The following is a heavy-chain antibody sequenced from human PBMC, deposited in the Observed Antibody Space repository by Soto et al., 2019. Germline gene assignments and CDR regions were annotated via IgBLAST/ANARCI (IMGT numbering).Heavy chain of an antibody. D-gene: IGHD6-13*01. V-gene: IGHV4-39*01. J-gene: IGHJ4*02. CDR3: ASLQVPGNFDY. CDR1: DGSFSSSYY. CDR2: IYYSGHT. Sequence: SETLSLTCSVSDGSFSSSYYWGWLRQAPGKGLEWLGNIYYSGHTYYNPSLKSRFAMSVDTSKNQFSLTLSSLTAADTAMYYCASLQVPGNFDYWGQGTLVTVSS.